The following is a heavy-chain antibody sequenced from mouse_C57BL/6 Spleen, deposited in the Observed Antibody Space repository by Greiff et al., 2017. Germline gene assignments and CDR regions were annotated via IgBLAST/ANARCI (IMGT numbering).Heavy chain of an antibody. CDR2: IYPGSGKT. CDR1: GYTFTDYY. CDR3: AASYDYDGGYYAMDY. Sequence: QVQLQHSGPELVKPGASVKISCKASGYTFTDYYINWVKQRPGQGLEWIGWIYPGSGKTKYNEKLKGKATLTVDTSSSTAYMQLSSLTAEDSAVYFCAASYDYDGGYYAMDYWGQGTSVTVSS. D-gene: IGHD2-4*01. V-gene: IGHV1-84*01. J-gene: IGHJ4*01.